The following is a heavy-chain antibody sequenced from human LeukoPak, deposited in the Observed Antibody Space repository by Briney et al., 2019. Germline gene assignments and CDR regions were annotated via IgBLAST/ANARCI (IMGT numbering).Heavy chain of an antibody. CDR1: GFTFSSYG. Sequence: GGSLRLSCAASGFTFSSYGMHWVRQAPGKGLEWVAVIWYDGSNKYYADSVKGRFTISRDNSKNTLYLQMNSLRAEDTAVYYCARDPAFYDSSGYYDYWGQGTLVTVSS. J-gene: IGHJ4*02. CDR3: ARDPAFYDSSGYYDY. CDR2: IWYDGSNK. V-gene: IGHV3-33*08. D-gene: IGHD3-22*01.